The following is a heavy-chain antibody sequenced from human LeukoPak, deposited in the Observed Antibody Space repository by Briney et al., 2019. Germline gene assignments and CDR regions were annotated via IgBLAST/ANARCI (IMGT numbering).Heavy chain of an antibody. J-gene: IGHJ3*02. CDR3: AREELYVWGSSVAFDI. D-gene: IGHD3-16*01. CDR1: GGTFSSYA. Sequence: SVKVSCKASGGTFSSYAIRWVRQAPGQGLEWMGRIIPILGIANYAQKFQGRVTITADKSTSTAYMELSSLRSEDTAVYYCAREELYVWGSSVAFDIWGQGTMVTVSS. CDR2: IIPILGIA. V-gene: IGHV1-69*04.